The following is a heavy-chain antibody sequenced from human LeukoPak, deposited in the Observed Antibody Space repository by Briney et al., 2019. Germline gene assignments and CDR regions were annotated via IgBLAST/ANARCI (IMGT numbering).Heavy chain of an antibody. D-gene: IGHD3-3*01. CDR2: IYYSGST. CDR3: AREGGYYDFWSGSGVIAFMAFDI. CDR1: GGSISSYY. J-gene: IGHJ3*02. Sequence: SETLSLTCTVSGGSISSYYWSWIRQPPGKGLEWIGYIYYSGSTNYNPSLKSRVTISVDTSKNQFSLKLSSVTAADTAVYYCAREGGYYDFWSGSGVIAFMAFDIWGQGTMVTVSS. V-gene: IGHV4-59*01.